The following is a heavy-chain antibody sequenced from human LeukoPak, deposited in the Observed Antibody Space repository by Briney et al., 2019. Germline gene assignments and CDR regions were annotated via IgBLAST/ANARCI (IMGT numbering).Heavy chain of an antibody. D-gene: IGHD3-16*01. CDR3: AGGLGAFDI. CDR1: GFTLSSNY. CDR2: IYGGST. J-gene: IGHJ3*02. Sequence: GGSLRLSCSASGFTLSSNYMSWPRQAPGKGLEWVSLIYGGSTYYADSVKGRFTISRDNSKNTLYLHMNSLRAEDTAVYYCAGGLGAFDIWGQGTMVTVSS. V-gene: IGHV3-66*01.